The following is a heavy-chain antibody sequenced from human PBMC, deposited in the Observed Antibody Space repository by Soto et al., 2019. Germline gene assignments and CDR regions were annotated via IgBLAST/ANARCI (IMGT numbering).Heavy chain of an antibody. D-gene: IGHD3-10*01. J-gene: IGHJ4*02. CDR3: AKGVRITMVRGTSYFDY. Sequence: LRLSCAASGFTFSSYGMHWVRQAPGKGLEWVAVISHDGSNKYYADSVKGRFTISRDNSKNTLYLQMNSLRAEDTAVYYCAKGVRITMVRGTSYFDYWGQGTLVTVSS. CDR2: ISHDGSNK. CDR1: GFTFSSYG. V-gene: IGHV3-30*18.